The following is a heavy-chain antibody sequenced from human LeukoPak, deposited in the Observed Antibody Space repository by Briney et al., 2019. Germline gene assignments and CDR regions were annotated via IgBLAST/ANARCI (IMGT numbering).Heavy chain of an antibody. V-gene: IGHV1-2*06. J-gene: IGHJ4*02. Sequence: ASMKVSCKASGYTFTVYFIHWVRQATGQGLEWMGRINPNSGATDYAQKFQGRVTMTRDTSISTAYMELSSLKSDDTAVYYCAKIGSSHDFDYWGQGTLITVSS. CDR1: GYTFTVYF. D-gene: IGHD1-26*01. CDR2: INPNSGAT. CDR3: AKIGSSHDFDY.